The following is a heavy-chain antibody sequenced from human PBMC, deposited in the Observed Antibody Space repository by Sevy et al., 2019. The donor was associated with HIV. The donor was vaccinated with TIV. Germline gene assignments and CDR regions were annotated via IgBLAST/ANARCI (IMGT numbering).Heavy chain of an antibody. V-gene: IGHV4-39*01. Sequence: SETLSLTCTVSGGSISSSGYYWGWIRQPPGMGLEWLGSIYYSGSTYYNPSLKSRVTISVDTSKNQFSLKMNSVTAASTACLYCARHPYGDYVGYFDPWGQGTLVTVSS. D-gene: IGHD4-17*01. J-gene: IGHJ5*02. CDR1: GGSISSSGYY. CDR2: IYYSGST. CDR3: ARHPYGDYVGYFDP.